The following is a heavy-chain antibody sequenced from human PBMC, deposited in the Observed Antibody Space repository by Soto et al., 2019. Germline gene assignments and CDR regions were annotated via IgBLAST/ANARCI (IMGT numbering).Heavy chain of an antibody. J-gene: IGHJ5*02. CDR2: INPSGGST. CDR1: GYTFASYY. Sequence: ASVKGSWKASGYTFASYYMHWVRKAPGQGLEWMGIINPSGGSTSYAQKFQGRVTMTRDTSTSTVYMELSSLRSEDTAVYYCARGDTGRTYYDFWSGYSDVSNWFDPWGQGTLVTVSS. CDR3: ARGDTGRTYYDFWSGYSDVSNWFDP. V-gene: IGHV1-46*01. D-gene: IGHD3-3*01.